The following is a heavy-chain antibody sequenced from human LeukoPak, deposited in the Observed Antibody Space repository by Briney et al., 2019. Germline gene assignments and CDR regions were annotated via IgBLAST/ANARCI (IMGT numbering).Heavy chain of an antibody. V-gene: IGHV1-2*02. D-gene: IGHD4/OR15-4a*01. CDR1: GYTFTGYY. CDR2: INPNSGGT. Sequence: GASVKVSCKASGYTFTGYYMHWVRQAPGQGLEWMGWINPNSGGTNYAQKFQSRVTMTRDTSISTAYMELSRLRSDDTAVYYCARDLDDYYYYYYMDVWGKGTTVTISS. CDR3: ARDLDDYYYYYYMDV. J-gene: IGHJ6*03.